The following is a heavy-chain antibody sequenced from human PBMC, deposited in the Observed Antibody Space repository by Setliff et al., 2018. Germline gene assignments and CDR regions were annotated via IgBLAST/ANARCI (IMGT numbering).Heavy chain of an antibody. Sequence: SETLSLTCTVSGDSISPGTHNWGWIRQPPGKGLEWLGSIYYSGSTYYNPSLKSRVTITVDTSKNQFSLKLSSLTAAGTAMYYCARHNGSPTDRLDYWGQGIPVTVS. CDR1: GDSISPGTHN. V-gene: IGHV4-39*01. CDR3: ARHNGSPTDRLDY. D-gene: IGHD2-8*01. CDR2: IYYSGST. J-gene: IGHJ4*02.